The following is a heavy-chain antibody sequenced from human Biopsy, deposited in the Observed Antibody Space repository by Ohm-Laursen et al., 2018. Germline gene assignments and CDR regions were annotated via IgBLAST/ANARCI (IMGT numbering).Heavy chain of an antibody. V-gene: IGHV3-74*03. CDR2: INIDGSGT. J-gene: IGHJ4*02. Sequence: GSLRLSCTASGFTFGRYSMNWIRQAPGKGLVWVSRINIDGSGTKYADSVKGRFTISRDNSKNTLFLQMNSLRAADTAIYYCASDLNGDPSAFDYWGQGTPVTVSS. CDR3: ASDLNGDPSAFDY. D-gene: IGHD4-17*01. CDR1: GFTFGRYS.